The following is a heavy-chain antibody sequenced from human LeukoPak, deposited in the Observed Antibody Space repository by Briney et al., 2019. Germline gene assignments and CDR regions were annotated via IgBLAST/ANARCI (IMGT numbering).Heavy chain of an antibody. Sequence: GASVKVSCKASGYIFTNYYIHWVRQAPGQGLEWMGWINPNSGGTNYAQKFQGRVTMTRDTSISTAYMELSRLRSDDTAVYYCAQIGELYLSRGRGENWFDPWGQGTLVTVSS. CDR3: AQIGELYLSRGRGENWFDP. D-gene: IGHD3-10*01. J-gene: IGHJ5*02. V-gene: IGHV1-2*02. CDR1: GYIFTNYY. CDR2: INPNSGGT.